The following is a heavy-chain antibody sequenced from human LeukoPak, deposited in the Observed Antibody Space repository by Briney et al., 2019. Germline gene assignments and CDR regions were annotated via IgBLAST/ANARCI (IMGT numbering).Heavy chain of an antibody. CDR1: GFTFDDYG. V-gene: IGHV3-20*04. J-gene: IGHJ4*02. CDR3: ARGSYYYDSSGYYYDY. Sequence: PGGSLRLSCAASGFTFDDYGMSWVRQAPGKGLEWVSGIKWNGGSTGYADSVEGRFTISRDNAKNSLYLQMSSLRAEDTALYYCARGSYYYDSSGYYYDYWGQGTLVTVSS. CDR2: IKWNGGST. D-gene: IGHD3-22*01.